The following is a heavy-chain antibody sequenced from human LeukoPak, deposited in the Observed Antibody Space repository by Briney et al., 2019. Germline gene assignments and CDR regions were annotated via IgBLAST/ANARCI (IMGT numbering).Heavy chain of an antibody. CDR2: IYYSGST. J-gene: IGHJ4*02. Sequence: SETLSLTCTVSGGSISSYYWSWIRQPPGKGLEWIGYIYYSGSTNYNPSLKSRVTISVDTSKNQFPLKLSSVTAADTAVYYCARLGAILTGYSSYPWYFDYWGQGTLVTVSS. V-gene: IGHV4-59*08. D-gene: IGHD3-9*01. CDR3: ARLGAILTGYSSYPWYFDY. CDR1: GGSISSYY.